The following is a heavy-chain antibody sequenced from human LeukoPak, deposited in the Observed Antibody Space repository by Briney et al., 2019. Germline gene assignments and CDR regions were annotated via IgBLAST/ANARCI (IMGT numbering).Heavy chain of an antibody. J-gene: IGHJ3*02. CDR2: IQYDGNNK. Sequence: GGSLRLSCAASGFTFSSYGMHWVRQASGKGLEWVTSIQYDGNNKYYADSVKGRFSISRYNPNNTLFLQMNSLRAEDTAVYYCAKEGGYSYGFGIGDDALDIWGQGTMVTVSS. D-gene: IGHD5-18*01. CDR1: GFTFSSYG. CDR3: AKEGGYSYGFGIGDDALDI. V-gene: IGHV3-30*02.